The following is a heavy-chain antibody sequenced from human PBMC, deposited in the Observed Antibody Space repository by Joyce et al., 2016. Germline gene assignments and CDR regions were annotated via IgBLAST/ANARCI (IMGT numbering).Heavy chain of an antibody. J-gene: IGHJ4*02. CDR1: GGSISSYY. Sequence: QVQLQESGPGLVKPSETLSHSCTDSGGSISSYYWSWIRTPPGKGLEWIGYINHIGRTNYNPSLKSRVTISVDTSKNEFSLKITSVTAADTAVYYCARGNDYDYWSGYEAHYFDYWGQGTLVTVSS. D-gene: IGHD3-3*01. CDR3: ARGNDYDYWSGYEAHYFDY. CDR2: INHIGRT. V-gene: IGHV4-59*01.